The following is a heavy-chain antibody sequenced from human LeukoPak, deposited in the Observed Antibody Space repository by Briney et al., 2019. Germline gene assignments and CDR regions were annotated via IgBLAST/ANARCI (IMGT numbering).Heavy chain of an antibody. V-gene: IGHV3-23*01. Sequence: GGSLRLSCAASGFTFNSHAMSWVRQAPGKGLEWVSAISGSGGSTYYAASAQGRFTISRDNSKNTLYLQMSSLRAEDTAVYYCASPNDYYDNSIYYGTDYWGQGTLVTVSS. CDR1: GFTFNSHA. CDR2: ISGSGGST. CDR3: ASPNDYYDNSIYYGTDY. J-gene: IGHJ4*02. D-gene: IGHD3-22*01.